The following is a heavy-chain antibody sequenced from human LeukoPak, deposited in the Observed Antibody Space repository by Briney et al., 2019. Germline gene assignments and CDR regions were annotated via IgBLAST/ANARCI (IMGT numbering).Heavy chain of an antibody. CDR3: ARVGIYYGSGSPFDY. D-gene: IGHD3-10*01. Sequence: GGSPRLSCAASGFTVSSNYMSWVRQAPGKGLEWVSVIYSGGSTYYADSVKGRFTISRDNSKNTLYLQMNSLRAEDTAVYYCARVGIYYGSGSPFDYWGQGTLVTVSS. J-gene: IGHJ4*02. V-gene: IGHV3-53*01. CDR2: IYSGGST. CDR1: GFTVSSNY.